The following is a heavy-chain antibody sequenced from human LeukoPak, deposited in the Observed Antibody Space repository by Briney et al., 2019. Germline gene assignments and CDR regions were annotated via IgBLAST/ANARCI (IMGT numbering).Heavy chain of an antibody. CDR1: GYTFTGYY. J-gene: IGHJ4*02. V-gene: IGHV1-2*02. CDR3: ARAGRGSGSYHFDY. D-gene: IGHD1-26*01. Sequence: ASVTVSCKASGYTFTGYYMHWVRHAPGQGHEWMGLINPNSGGTNYAQKFQGRVTMTTDTSISTAYMELSRLRSDDTAVYYCARAGRGSGSYHFDYWGQGTLVTVSS. CDR2: INPNSGGT.